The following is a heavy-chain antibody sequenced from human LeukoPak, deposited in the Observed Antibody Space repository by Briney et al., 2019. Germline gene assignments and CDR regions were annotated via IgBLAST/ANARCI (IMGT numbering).Heavy chain of an antibody. J-gene: IGHJ5*02. CDR2: IYHSGST. CDR3: ARGEMVRGVINP. Sequence: SQTLSLTCAVSGGSISSGGYSWSWIRQPPGKGLGWIGYIYHSGSTYYNPSLKSRVTISVDRSKNQFSLKLSSVTAADTAVYYCARGEMVRGVINPWGQGTLVTVSS. V-gene: IGHV4-30-2*01. CDR1: GGSISSGGYS. D-gene: IGHD3-10*01.